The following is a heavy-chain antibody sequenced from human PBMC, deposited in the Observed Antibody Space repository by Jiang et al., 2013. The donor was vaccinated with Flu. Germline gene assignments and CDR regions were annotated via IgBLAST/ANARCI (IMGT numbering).Heavy chain of an antibody. V-gene: IGHV1-18*01. J-gene: IGHJ1*01. CDR1: GYTFTSYG. CDR3: ARVGYYDSSGYYDRAEYFQQ. CDR2: ISAYNGNT. D-gene: IGHD3-22*01. Sequence: SGAEVKKPGASVKVSCKASGYTFTSYGISWVRQAPGQGLEWMGWISAYNGNTNYAQKLQGRVTMTTDTSTSTAYMELRSLRSDDTAVYYCARVGYYDSSGYYDRAEYFQQLGPGHLVTVSS.